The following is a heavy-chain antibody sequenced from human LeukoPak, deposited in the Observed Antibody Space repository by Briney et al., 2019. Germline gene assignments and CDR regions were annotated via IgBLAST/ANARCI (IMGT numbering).Heavy chain of an antibody. Sequence: ASVKVSCRASGGTFSSYATSWVRQAPGQGLEWMGRIIPILGIANYAQKFQGRVTITADRSTSTAYMELSSLRSEDTAVYYCARLIAYSSSQPFDYWGQGTLVTVSS. V-gene: IGHV1-69*04. CDR3: ARLIAYSSSQPFDY. D-gene: IGHD6-6*01. J-gene: IGHJ4*02. CDR1: GGTFSSYA. CDR2: IIPILGIA.